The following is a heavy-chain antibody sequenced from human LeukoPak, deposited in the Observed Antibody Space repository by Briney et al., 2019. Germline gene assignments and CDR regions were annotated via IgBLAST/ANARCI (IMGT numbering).Heavy chain of an antibody. V-gene: IGHV3-13*01. CDR1: GFTFSSYD. CDR2: IGTAGDT. CDR3: ARGRALINFWSGYYGPIVSRHGMDV. J-gene: IGHJ6*02. D-gene: IGHD3-3*01. Sequence: GGSLRLSCAASGFTFSSYDMHWVRQATGKGLEWVSAIGTAGDTYYPGSVKGRFTISRENAKNSLYLQMNSLRAGDTAVYYCARGRALINFWSGYYGPIVSRHGMDVWGQGTTVTVSS.